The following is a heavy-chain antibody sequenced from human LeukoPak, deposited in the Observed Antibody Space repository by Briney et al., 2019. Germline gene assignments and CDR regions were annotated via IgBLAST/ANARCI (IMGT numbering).Heavy chain of an antibody. V-gene: IGHV5-51*01. CDR3: ARQRDSSGWLNYFDY. CDR2: IYPGDSDT. D-gene: IGHD6-19*01. CDR1: GYSFTSYW. J-gene: IGHJ4*02. Sequence: PGESLKISCKGSGYSFTSYWIGWVRQMPGKGLEWMGIIYPGDSDTRYSPSFQGQVTISADKSISTAYLQWSSLKASDTAMYYCARQRDSSGWLNYFDYWGQGTLVTVSS.